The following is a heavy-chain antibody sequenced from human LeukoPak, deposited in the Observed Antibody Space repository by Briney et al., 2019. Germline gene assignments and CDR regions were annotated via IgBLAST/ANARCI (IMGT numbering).Heavy chain of an antibody. D-gene: IGHD3-9*01. V-gene: IGHV1-8*01. Sequence: ASVKVSCKASGYTFTSYDINWVRQATGQGLEWMGWMNPNSGNTGHAQKFQGRVTMTRNTSISTAYMELSSLRSEDTAVYYCARTGDDILTGYYPFDYWGQGTLVTVSS. CDR2: MNPNSGNT. CDR3: ARTGDDILTGYYPFDY. J-gene: IGHJ4*02. CDR1: GYTFTSYD.